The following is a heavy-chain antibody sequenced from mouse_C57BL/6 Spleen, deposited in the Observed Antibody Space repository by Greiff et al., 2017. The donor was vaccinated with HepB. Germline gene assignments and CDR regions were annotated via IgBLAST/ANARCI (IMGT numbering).Heavy chain of an antibody. V-gene: IGHV1-18*01. J-gene: IGHJ3*01. Sequence: EVQLQQSGPELVKPGASVKIPCKASGYTFTDYNMDWVKQSHGKSLEWIGDINPNNGGTIYNQKFKGTATLTVDKSSSTAYMELRSLTSEDTAVYYCARTPPHSSVYGTYWDWCQGTLVTVSA. CDR2: INPNNGGT. D-gene: IGHD3-2*02. CDR1: GYTFTDYN. CDR3: ARTPPHSSVYGTYWD.